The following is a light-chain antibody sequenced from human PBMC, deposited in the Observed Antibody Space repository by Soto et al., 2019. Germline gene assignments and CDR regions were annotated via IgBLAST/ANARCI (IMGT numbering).Light chain of an antibody. J-gene: IGKJ1*01. CDR1: QTVSASQ. V-gene: IGKV3-20*01. CDR3: QQYTQSLWT. CDR2: GVS. Sequence: EIVLTQSPGTLSLSPGERATLSCRTSQTVSASQLAWYQQKPGQAPRLLIYGVSSRAAGIPDRFGGCGSGTDFTLTISRLEPEDFAMYYCQQYTQSLWTFGQGTKVEIK.